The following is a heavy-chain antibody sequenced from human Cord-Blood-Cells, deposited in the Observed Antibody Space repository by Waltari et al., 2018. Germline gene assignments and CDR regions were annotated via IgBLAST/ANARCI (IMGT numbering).Heavy chain of an antibody. J-gene: IGHJ4*02. CDR3: ARVPDLAGYSSIPLFDY. CDR2: IYHSGGT. D-gene: IGHD6-13*01. V-gene: IGHV4-38-2*02. Sequence: QVQLQESGPGLVKPSETLSLTCTVSGYSISSGYYWGWIRQPPGKGLEWIGSIYHSGGTHYSPSLKSRVTISVDTSKSQCSLKLCSVTAADTAVYYCARVPDLAGYSSIPLFDYWGQGTLVTVSS. CDR1: GYSISSGYY.